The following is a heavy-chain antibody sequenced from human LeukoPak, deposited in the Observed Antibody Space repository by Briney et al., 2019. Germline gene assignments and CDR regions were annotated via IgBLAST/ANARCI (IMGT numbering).Heavy chain of an antibody. Sequence: GGSLRLSCAASGFTFSSYGMHWVRQAPGKGLEWVSFIRYDGSNEYYADSVRGRFTISRDNSKNTLYLQMNSLRAEDTAVYYCAKVVKMATIIGAFDIWGQGTMATVSS. D-gene: IGHD5-24*01. CDR1: GFTFSSYG. J-gene: IGHJ3*02. V-gene: IGHV3-30*02. CDR3: AKVVKMATIIGAFDI. CDR2: IRYDGSNE.